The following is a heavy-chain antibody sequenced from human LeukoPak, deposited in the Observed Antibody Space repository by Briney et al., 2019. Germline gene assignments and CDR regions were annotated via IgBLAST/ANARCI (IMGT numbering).Heavy chain of an antibody. CDR3: ARGSQWLDYYMDV. Sequence: PGGSLRLSCAASGFTLSSYWMHWVRHAPGKGLVWVSRINSDGSSTTYADSVKGRFIISRDNAKNTVYLQMNSLRAEDTAVYYCARGSQWLDYYMDVWGKGTTVTVSS. CDR1: GFTLSSYW. V-gene: IGHV3-74*01. D-gene: IGHD6-19*01. J-gene: IGHJ6*03. CDR2: INSDGSST.